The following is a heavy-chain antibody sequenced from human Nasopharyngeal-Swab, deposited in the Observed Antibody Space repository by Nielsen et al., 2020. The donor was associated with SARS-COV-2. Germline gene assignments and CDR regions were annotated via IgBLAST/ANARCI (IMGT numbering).Heavy chain of an antibody. CDR1: GGSISSYY. V-gene: IGHV4-4*07. CDR2: IYTSGST. D-gene: IGHD2-2*01. CDR3: ARHRRDSVPAAGWFDP. Sequence: SETLSLTCTVSGGSISSYYWSWIRQPAGKGLEWIGRIYTSGSTNYNPSLKSRVTMSVDTSKNQFSLKLSSVTAADTAVYYCARHRRDSVPAAGWFDPWGQGTLVTVSS. J-gene: IGHJ5*02.